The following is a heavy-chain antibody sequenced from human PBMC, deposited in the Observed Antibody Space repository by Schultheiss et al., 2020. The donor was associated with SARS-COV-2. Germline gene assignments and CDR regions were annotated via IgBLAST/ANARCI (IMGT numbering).Heavy chain of an antibody. V-gene: IGHV2-70*11. CDR2: IDWDDDK. J-gene: IGHJ6*03. CDR1: GGSISSGGYY. CDR3: ARIQDYFLDV. Sequence: TLSLTCTVSGGSISSGGYYWSWIRQPPGKALEWLARIDWDDDKYYSTSLKTRLTISKDTSKNQVVLTMTNMDPVDTATYYCARIQDYFLDVWGKGTTVTVSS.